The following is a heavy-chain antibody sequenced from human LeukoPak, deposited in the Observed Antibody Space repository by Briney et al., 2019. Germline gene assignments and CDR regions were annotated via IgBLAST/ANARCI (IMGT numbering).Heavy chain of an antibody. V-gene: IGHV3-9*01. CDR1: GFTFDDYA. Sequence: GGSLRLSCAASGFTFDDYAMHWVRQAPGKGLEWVSGISWNSGSIGYADSVKGRFTISRDNAKNSLYLQMNSLRAEDTALYYCAKDRHSSSWHSGPLLGAFDIWGQGTMVTVSS. CDR3: AKDRHSSSWHSGPLLGAFDI. J-gene: IGHJ3*02. D-gene: IGHD6-13*01. CDR2: ISWNSGSI.